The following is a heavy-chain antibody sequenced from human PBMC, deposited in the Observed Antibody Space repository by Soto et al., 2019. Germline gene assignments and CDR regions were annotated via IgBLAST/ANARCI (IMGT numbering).Heavy chain of an antibody. J-gene: IGHJ4*02. CDR2: INHSGST. V-gene: IGHV4-34*01. CDR1: GGSFSDYY. CDR3: ARGYGPIDY. D-gene: IGHD3-10*01. Sequence: ASETLSLTCAVYGGSFSDYYWSWVRQPPGKGLEWIGEINHSGSTNYNPSLKSRVTISVDASKNQFSLKLSSVTAADAAVYFCARGYGPIDYWGQGTLVTVSS.